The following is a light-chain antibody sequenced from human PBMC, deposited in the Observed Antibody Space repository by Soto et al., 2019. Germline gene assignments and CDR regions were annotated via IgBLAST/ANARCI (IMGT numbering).Light chain of an antibody. Sequence: EIVMTQSPVTLSVSPGERATLSCRASQSVSSSLAWFQQKPGQAPRLLIYGASTRATGIPARFSGSGSGTELTLNISSLKSEDLTVYYCQQYNNWPRTFGQGTKLEMK. CDR1: QSVSSS. CDR3: QQYNNWPRT. CDR2: GAS. V-gene: IGKV3-15*01. J-gene: IGKJ2*01.